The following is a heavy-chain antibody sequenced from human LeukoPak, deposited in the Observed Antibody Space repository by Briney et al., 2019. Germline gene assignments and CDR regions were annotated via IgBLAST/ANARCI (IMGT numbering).Heavy chain of an antibody. J-gene: IGHJ4*02. CDR3: ARRYFDY. Sequence: GGSLRLSCAASGFTFSSSAMSWVRQAPGKGLEWVSAISNNGGYTYYADSVQGRFTISRDNSKSTLCLQMNSLRAEDTAVYYCARRYFDYWGQGTLVTVSS. CDR1: GFTFSSSA. CDR2: ISNNGGYT. V-gene: IGHV3-23*01.